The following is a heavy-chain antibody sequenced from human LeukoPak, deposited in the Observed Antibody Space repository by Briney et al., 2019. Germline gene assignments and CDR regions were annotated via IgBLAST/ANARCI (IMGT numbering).Heavy chain of an antibody. CDR1: GYTFTSYG. Sequence: VASVKVSCKASGYTFTSYGISWVRQAPGQGLEWMGWISAYNGNTNYAQKLKGRVTMTTDTSTSTAYMELRSLRSDDTAVYYCARDWLSGFTMVRGGHYWGQGTLVTVSS. CDR3: ARDWLSGFTMVRGGHY. J-gene: IGHJ4*02. V-gene: IGHV1-18*01. D-gene: IGHD3-10*01. CDR2: ISAYNGNT.